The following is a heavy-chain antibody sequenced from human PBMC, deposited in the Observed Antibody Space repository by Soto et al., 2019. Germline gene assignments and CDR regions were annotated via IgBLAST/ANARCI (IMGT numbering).Heavy chain of an antibody. V-gene: IGHV1-2*02. CDR3: EPDLWGVETPMIS. CDR2: INPNSGGT. J-gene: IGHJ5*02. CDR1: GYSFTGYY. Sequence: XSVKVSCKASGYSFTGYYMHWGRQAPGQGLEWMGWINPNSGGTNYAQKFQGRVTMTRDTSISTAYMELSRLRSDDTAVYYCEPDLWGVETPMISWGQGTRVTVSS. D-gene: IGHD5-18*01.